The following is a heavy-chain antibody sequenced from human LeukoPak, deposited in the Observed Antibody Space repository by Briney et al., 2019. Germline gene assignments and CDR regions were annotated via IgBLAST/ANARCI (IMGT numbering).Heavy chain of an antibody. V-gene: IGHV4-39*01. CDR2: IYYSGST. CDR1: GATFSSSTYY. CDR3: ARHAGGISATGTRPFDY. Sequence: SETLSLTCTVSGATFSSSTYYWGWIRQPPGKGLEWIGSIYYSGSTYYNPSLKSRVTTSVDTSKNQFSLKLSSVTAADTAVYYCARHAGGISATGTRPFDYWGEGTLVTVSS. J-gene: IGHJ4*02. D-gene: IGHD6-13*01.